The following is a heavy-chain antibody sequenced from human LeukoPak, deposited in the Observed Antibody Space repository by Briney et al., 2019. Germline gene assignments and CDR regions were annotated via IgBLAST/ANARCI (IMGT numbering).Heavy chain of an antibody. Sequence: GGSLRLSCAGSGFTFSTYSMNWVRQVPGKGLEWVSFISSSSSSIYYADSLKGRFTISRDNANNSLYLQMNSLRAEDTAVYYCAREYCSGGSCYNDAFDIWGQGTMVTVSS. D-gene: IGHD2-15*01. CDR3: AREYCSGGSCYNDAFDI. V-gene: IGHV3-21*01. CDR2: ISSSSSSI. CDR1: GFTFSTYS. J-gene: IGHJ3*02.